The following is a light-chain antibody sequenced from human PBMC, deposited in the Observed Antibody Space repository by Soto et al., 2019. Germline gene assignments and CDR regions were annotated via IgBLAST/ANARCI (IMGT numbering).Light chain of an antibody. CDR1: QSISSY. Sequence: DIQMTQSPSSLSASVGDRVTITCRASQSISSYLNWYQQKPGKAPKLLIYAASSLQSGVPSRFSGSGSGTHFTLTISSLQPEDFATYYCQQSYSTLPCTFGQGTKLEIK. J-gene: IGKJ2*02. CDR3: QQSYSTLPCT. CDR2: AAS. V-gene: IGKV1-39*01.